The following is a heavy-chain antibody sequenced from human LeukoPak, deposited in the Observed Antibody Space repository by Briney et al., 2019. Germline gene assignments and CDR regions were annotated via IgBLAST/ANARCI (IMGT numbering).Heavy chain of an antibody. J-gene: IGHJ6*03. CDR2: ISSSGSTI. Sequence: PGGSLRLSCAASGYTFSSYEMNWVRQAPGKGLEWVSYISSSGSTIYYADSVKGRFTISRDNAKNSLYLQMNSLRAEDTAVYYCARDAGYGGNSDYYYMDVWGKGTTVTVSS. CDR1: GYTFSSYE. CDR3: ARDAGYGGNSDYYYMDV. V-gene: IGHV3-48*03. D-gene: IGHD4-23*01.